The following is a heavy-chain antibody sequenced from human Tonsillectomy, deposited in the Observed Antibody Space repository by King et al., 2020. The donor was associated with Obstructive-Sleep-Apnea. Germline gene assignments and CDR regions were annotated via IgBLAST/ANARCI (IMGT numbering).Heavy chain of an antibody. D-gene: IGHD3-10*01. CDR1: GFTFSSYW. V-gene: IGHV3-7*03. CDR3: ARDLPSMVRGVIINY. Sequence: VQLVESGGGLVQPGGSLRLSCAASGFTFSSYWMSWVRQAPGKGLEWVANIKQDGSEKYYVDSVKGRFTISRDNAKNSLYLQMNSLRAEDTAVYYCARDLPSMVRGVIINYWGQGTLVTVSS. CDR2: IKQDGSEK. J-gene: IGHJ4*02.